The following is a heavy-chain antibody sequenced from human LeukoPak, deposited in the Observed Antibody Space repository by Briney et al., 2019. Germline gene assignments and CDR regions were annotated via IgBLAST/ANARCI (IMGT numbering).Heavy chain of an antibody. CDR3: ATGNSYDPYNWLDP. CDR1: GYSFINFG. Sequence: ASVKVSCKASGYSFINFGLSWVRQATGQGLEWMGWMNPNSGTTLYAQKFQGRVTMTRDNSISTAYMELSSLRSEDTAVYYCATGNSYDPYNWLDPWGQGTLVTVSS. J-gene: IGHJ5*02. CDR2: MNPNSGTT. D-gene: IGHD3-16*01. V-gene: IGHV1-8*02.